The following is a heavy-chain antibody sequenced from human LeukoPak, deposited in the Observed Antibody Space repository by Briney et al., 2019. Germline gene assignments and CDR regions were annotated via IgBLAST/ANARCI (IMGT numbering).Heavy chain of an antibody. D-gene: IGHD4-23*01. J-gene: IGHJ4*02. CDR3: ARGPTTVVNFYFDY. CDR1: GFAFSSYW. CDR2: IKQDGSEK. V-gene: IGHV3-7*01. Sequence: GGSLRLSCAASGFAFSSYWMSWVRQAPGKGLERVANIKQDGSEKYYVDSVKGRFTISRDNAKNSLYLQMNSLRAEDTAVYYCARGPTTVVNFYFDYWGQGTLVTVSS.